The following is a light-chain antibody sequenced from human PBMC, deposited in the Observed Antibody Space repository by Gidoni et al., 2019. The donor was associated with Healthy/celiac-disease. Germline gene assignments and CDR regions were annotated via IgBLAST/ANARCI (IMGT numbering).Light chain of an antibody. CDR1: NIGSKS. V-gene: IGLV3-21*04. Sequence: SYVLTQPPSVSVAPGKTARITCGGNNIGSKSVHWYQQKPGQAPVLVIYYDSDRPSGIPERFSGSNSGNTATLTISRVEAGDEADYYCQVWDSSIDHAVFGGGTQLTVL. J-gene: IGLJ7*01. CDR2: YDS. CDR3: QVWDSSIDHAV.